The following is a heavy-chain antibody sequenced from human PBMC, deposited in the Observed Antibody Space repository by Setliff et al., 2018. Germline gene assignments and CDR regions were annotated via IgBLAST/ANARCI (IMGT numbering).Heavy chain of an antibody. CDR2: VFLIGGT. D-gene: IGHD3-16*01. J-gene: IGHJ6*02. Sequence: PSETLSLTCTVSGGSVSPHFWGWFRQPPGKGLEWIGSVFLIGGTPSNPSLESRVSVSVDSSENQISLKLSSVTAADTAVYYCARGGTSENLYAMDVWGQGTTVT. CDR3: ARGGTSENLYAMDV. V-gene: IGHV4-39*07. CDR1: GGSVSPHF.